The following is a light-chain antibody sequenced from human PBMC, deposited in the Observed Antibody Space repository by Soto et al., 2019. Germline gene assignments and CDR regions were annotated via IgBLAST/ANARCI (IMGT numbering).Light chain of an antibody. CDR3: QQYGSSRWT. CDR2: DAS. V-gene: IGKV3-15*01. CDR1: QSVSSN. Sequence: EIVMTQSPATLSVSPGESATLSCRASQSVSSNLAWHQQKPGQAPRILMYDASTRVTGISARFSGSGSGTDFTLTISRLEPEDFAVYYCQQYGSSRWTFGQGTKVDI. J-gene: IGKJ1*01.